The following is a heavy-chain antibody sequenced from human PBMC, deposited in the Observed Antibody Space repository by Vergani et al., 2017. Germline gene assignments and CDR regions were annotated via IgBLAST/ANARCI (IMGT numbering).Heavy chain of an antibody. D-gene: IGHD6-13*01. V-gene: IGHV4-59*01. J-gene: IGHJ6*03. CDR2: IYYSGST. CDR1: GCSISSYY. CDR3: ARVRAAADYYYYYYYRDV. Sequence: QVQLQESGPGLVKPSETLSLTCTVSGCSISSYYWSWIRQPPGKGLEWIGYIYYSGSTNYNPSLKSRVTISVDTSKNQFSLKLSSVTAADTAVYYCARVRAAADYYYYYYYRDVWGKGTTVTVSS.